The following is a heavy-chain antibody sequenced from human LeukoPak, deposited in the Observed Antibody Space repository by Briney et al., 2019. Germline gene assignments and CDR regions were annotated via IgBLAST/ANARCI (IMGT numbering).Heavy chain of an antibody. CDR2: ISYDGSNK. D-gene: IGHD2-2*01. J-gene: IGHJ3*02. CDR3: AKGGYCSSTSCKDAFDI. Sequence: GGSLRLSCAASGFTFSSYGMHWVRQAPGKGLEWVAVISYDGSNKYYADSVKGRFTISRDTSKNTLYLQMNSLRAEDTAVYYCAKGGYCSSTSCKDAFDIWGQGTMVTVSS. V-gene: IGHV3-30*18. CDR1: GFTFSSYG.